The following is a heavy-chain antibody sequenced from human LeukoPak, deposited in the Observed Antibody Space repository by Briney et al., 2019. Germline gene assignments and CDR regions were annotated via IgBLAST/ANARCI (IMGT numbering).Heavy chain of an antibody. J-gene: IGHJ4*02. V-gene: IGHV3-64D*06. CDR3: MKGIVVVTARAFDY. CDR1: GFTFSSYA. CDR2: ISSNGGST. D-gene: IGHD2-21*02. Sequence: GGSLRLSCSASGFTFSSYAMRWVRQAPGKGLEYVSAISSNGGSTYYADSVKGRFTISRDNSKNTLYLQMSSLRPEDTAVYYCMKGIVVVTARAFDYWGQGTLVTVSS.